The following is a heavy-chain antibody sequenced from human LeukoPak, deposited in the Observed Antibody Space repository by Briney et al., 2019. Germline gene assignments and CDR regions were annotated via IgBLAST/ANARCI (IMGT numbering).Heavy chain of an antibody. D-gene: IGHD2-15*01. J-gene: IGHJ4*02. CDR1: GYTFTSYG. Sequence: ASVKVSCKASGYTFTSYGISWVRQAPGQGLEWMGWISAYNGNTNYAQKLQGRVTMTTDTSTSTAYMELRSLRSDHTAVYYCARDEYCSGGSCYSDYWGQGTLVTVSS. V-gene: IGHV1-18*01. CDR2: ISAYNGNT. CDR3: ARDEYCSGGSCYSDY.